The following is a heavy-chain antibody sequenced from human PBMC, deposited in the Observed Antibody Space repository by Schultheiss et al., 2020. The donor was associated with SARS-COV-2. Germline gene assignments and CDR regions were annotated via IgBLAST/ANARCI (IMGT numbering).Heavy chain of an antibody. CDR1: GFTFSSYS. D-gene: IGHD7-27*01. V-gene: IGHV3-21*01. CDR2: ISSSSSYI. J-gene: IGHJ6*02. CDR3: ARDGPLGGMDV. Sequence: EGSLRLSCAASGFTFSSYSMNWVRQAPGKGLEWVSSISSSSSYIYYADSVKGRFTISRDNAKNSLYLQMNSLRAEDTAVYYCARDGPLGGMDVWGQGTTVTVSS.